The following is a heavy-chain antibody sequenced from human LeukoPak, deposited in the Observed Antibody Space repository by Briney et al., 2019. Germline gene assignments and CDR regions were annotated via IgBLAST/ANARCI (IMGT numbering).Heavy chain of an antibody. D-gene: IGHD5-18*01. V-gene: IGHV3-21*01. J-gene: IGHJ4*02. CDR2: ISSSSSYI. CDR1: GFAFSSYS. CDR3: ARGRSGCSYGPDY. Sequence: PGGSLRLSCAASGFAFSSYSMNWVRQAPGKGLEWVSSISSSSSYIYYADSVKGRFTISRDNAKNSLYLQMNSLRAEDTAVYYCARGRSGCSYGPDYWGQGTLVTVSS.